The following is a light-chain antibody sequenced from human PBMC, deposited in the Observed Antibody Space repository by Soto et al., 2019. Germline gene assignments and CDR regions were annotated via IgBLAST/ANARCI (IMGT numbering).Light chain of an antibody. Sequence: EIVLTQSPGTLSLSPGEIATLSCRASQSVSSSSLAWYQQKPGQAPRLLIYGASTRAAGIPDRFSGSGSGTDFTLTISRLEPEDFAVYSCQQYGSSPNTFGQGTKLEIK. J-gene: IGKJ2*01. CDR2: GAS. V-gene: IGKV3-20*01. CDR1: QSVSSSS. CDR3: QQYGSSPNT.